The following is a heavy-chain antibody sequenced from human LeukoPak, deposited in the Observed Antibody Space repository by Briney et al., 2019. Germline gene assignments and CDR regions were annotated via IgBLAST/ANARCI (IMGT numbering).Heavy chain of an antibody. V-gene: IGHV3-23*01. D-gene: IGHD3-22*01. CDR3: ARVGYYYDSSGPGSGY. J-gene: IGHJ4*02. CDR2: ISGSGGST. CDR1: GFTFSSYA. Sequence: PGGSLRLSCAASGFTFSSYAMSWVRQAPGKGLEWVSAISGSGGSTYYADSVKGRFTIYRDNAKNSLYLQMNSLRAEDTAVYYCARVGYYYDSSGPGSGYWGQGTLVTVSS.